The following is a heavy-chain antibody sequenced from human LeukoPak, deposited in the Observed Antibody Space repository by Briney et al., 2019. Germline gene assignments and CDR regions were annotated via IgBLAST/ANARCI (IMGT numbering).Heavy chain of an antibody. D-gene: IGHD2-15*01. CDR1: GFTVSSNY. J-gene: IGHJ5*02. V-gene: IGHV3-66*01. CDR3: ARGCSGGSCYFDP. CDR2: IYSGGST. Sequence: GGSLRLSCAASGFTVSSNYMSWVRQAPGKGLEWVSVIYSGGSTYYADSVKGRFTISRDNSKNTLYLQMNSLRAEDTAVYYCARGCSGGSCYFDPWGQGTLVTVSS.